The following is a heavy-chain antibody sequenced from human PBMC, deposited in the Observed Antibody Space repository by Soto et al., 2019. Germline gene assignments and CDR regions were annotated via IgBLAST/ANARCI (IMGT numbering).Heavy chain of an antibody. Sequence: ASVKVSCKASGYTFTSYGISWVRQAPGQGFEWMGWISAYNGNTNYAQKLQGRVTMTTDTSTSTAYMELRSLRSDDTAVYYCARSDCSGGSCYSYYFDYWGQGTLVTVSS. CDR2: ISAYNGNT. J-gene: IGHJ4*02. CDR1: GYTFTSYG. CDR3: ARSDCSGGSCYSYYFDY. D-gene: IGHD2-15*01. V-gene: IGHV1-18*01.